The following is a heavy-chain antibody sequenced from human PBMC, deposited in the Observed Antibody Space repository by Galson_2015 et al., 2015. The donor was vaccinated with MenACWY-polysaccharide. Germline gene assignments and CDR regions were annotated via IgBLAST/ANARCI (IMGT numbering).Heavy chain of an antibody. CDR2: SLPVFATA. CDR3: ATGSFVQGRIDKFDS. V-gene: IGHV1-69*13. Sequence: QSGAEVKKSGASVTVSCKASGHTVSTHAFAWVRQAPGQGLEWMGGSLPVFATATYAQKFRDRIAISVDPSSNTVCMELHSLTSEDTAIYYCATGSFVQGRIDKFDSWGQGTLLTVSS. J-gene: IGHJ4*02. D-gene: IGHD2-21*01. CDR1: GHTVSTHA.